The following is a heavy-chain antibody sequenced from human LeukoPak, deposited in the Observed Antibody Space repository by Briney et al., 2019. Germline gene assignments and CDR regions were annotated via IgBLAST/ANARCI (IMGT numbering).Heavy chain of an antibody. D-gene: IGHD3-10*01. V-gene: IGHV4-38-2*01. CDR3: ARFRRGWYFDY. Sequence: SETLSLTCVVSGYSSSNGYYWGRIRHPPGKGLEWIESVFHSGNTYYNPSLKSRVTMSVDTSKNQFSLRLTSVTAADTAAYYCARFRRGWYFDYWSQGTLVTVSS. CDR1: GYSSSNGYY. CDR2: VFHSGNT. J-gene: IGHJ4*02.